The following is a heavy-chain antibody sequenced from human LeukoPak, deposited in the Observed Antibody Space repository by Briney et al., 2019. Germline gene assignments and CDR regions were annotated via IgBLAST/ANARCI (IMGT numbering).Heavy chain of an antibody. CDR1: GFTFSTYA. CDR3: AKRYCTGGSCWLMDY. J-gene: IGHJ4*02. Sequence: PGGSLRLSCAASGFTFSTYAMSWVRQAPGKGLEWVSAISDSGGDTYYADSVKGRFTISRDNSKNTLYLQMNSLRAEDTALYYCAKRYCTGGSCWLMDYWGQGTLVTVSS. CDR2: ISDSGGDT. V-gene: IGHV3-23*01. D-gene: IGHD2-15*01.